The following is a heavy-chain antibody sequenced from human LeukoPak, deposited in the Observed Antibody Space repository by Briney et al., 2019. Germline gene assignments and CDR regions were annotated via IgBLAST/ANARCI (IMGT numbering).Heavy chain of an antibody. J-gene: IGHJ3*02. CDR3: ARGYYAFDI. V-gene: IGHV4-30-2*01. D-gene: IGHD3-10*01. Sequence: TLSLTCAVSGGSISSGGYSWSWIRQPPGKGLEWIGYTYHSGSTYYNPSLKSRVTISVDRSKNQFSLKLSSVTAADTAVYYCARGYYAFDIWGQGTMVTVSS. CDR1: GGSISSGGYS. CDR2: TYHSGST.